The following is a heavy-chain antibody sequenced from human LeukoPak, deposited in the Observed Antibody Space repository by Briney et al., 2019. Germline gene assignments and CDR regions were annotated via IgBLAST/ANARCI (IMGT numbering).Heavy chain of an antibody. J-gene: IGHJ4*02. CDR1: GFTFSSYE. CDR3: VKPRKYTANWSFDY. V-gene: IGHV3-48*03. CDR2: ISSSGSSI. D-gene: IGHD1-1*01. Sequence: GGSLRLSCAASGFTFSSYEMNWVRQAPGKGLEWVSYISSSGSSIYYADSVKGRFTISRDNAKNSLYLQMNSLRAEDTAVYYCVKPRKYTANWSFDYWGQGTLVTVSS.